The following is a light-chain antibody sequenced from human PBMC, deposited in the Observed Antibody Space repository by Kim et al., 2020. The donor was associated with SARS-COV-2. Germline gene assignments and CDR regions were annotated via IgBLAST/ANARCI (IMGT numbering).Light chain of an antibody. V-gene: IGLV3-1*01. CDR3: QAWDSSTANYV. CDR2: QDS. J-gene: IGLJ1*01. Sequence: SYELTQPASVSVSPGQTASITCSGDKLGDKYACWYQQKPGQSPVLVIYQDSKRPSGIPERFSGSNSGNTATLTISGTQAMDEADYYCQAWDSSTANYVFG. CDR1: KLGDKY.